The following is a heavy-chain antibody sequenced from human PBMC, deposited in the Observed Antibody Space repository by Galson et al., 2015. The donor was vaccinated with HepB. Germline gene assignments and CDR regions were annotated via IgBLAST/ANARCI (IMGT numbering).Heavy chain of an antibody. CDR2: IYTSGST. D-gene: IGHD6-13*01. Sequence: ETLSLTCTVSGGSISSYYWSWIRQPAGKGLEWIGRIYTSGSTNYNPSLKSRVTMSVDTSKNQFSLKLSSVTAADTAVYYCARSGAIKYSRGVRNAFDIWGQGTMVTVSS. V-gene: IGHV4-4*07. CDR1: GGSISSYY. J-gene: IGHJ3*02. CDR3: ARSGAIKYSRGVRNAFDI.